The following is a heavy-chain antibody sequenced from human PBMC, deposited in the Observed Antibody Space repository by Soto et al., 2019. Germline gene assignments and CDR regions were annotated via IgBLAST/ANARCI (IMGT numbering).Heavy chain of an antibody. Sequence: ASVKVSCKASGYTFTSTWMHWVRQAPGQGLEWMGIINPYGGAATYAEKFQGRVTMTRDTSTATDYMELSSLRSEDTAMYYCARDRSHSSAHWWLDYWGQGTQVTVSS. CDR1: GYTFTSTW. J-gene: IGHJ4*02. V-gene: IGHV1-46*01. CDR3: ARDRSHSSAHWWLDY. CDR2: INPYGGAA. D-gene: IGHD3-22*01.